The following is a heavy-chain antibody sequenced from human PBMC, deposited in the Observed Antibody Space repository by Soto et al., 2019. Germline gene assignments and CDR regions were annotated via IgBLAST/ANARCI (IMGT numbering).Heavy chain of an antibody. V-gene: IGHV4-38-2*02. D-gene: IGHD3-22*01. J-gene: IGHJ4*02. CDR3: ARGPPYYDSSAQHGIRFDS. Sequence: PSETLSLTCTVSGYSISSGFHWGWIRQPPVKGLEWIGSIYPTGSTYFNPSLKSRVTISVDTSKNQFSLKLSSVTTADTAVYSRARGPPYYDSSAQHGIRFDSWGQGTLVTVSS. CDR1: GYSISSGFH. CDR2: IYPTGST.